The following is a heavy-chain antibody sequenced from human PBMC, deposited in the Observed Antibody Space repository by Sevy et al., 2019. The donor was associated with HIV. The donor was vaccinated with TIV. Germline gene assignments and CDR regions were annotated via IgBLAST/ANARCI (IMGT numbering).Heavy chain of an antibody. J-gene: IGHJ3*02. V-gene: IGHV3-23*01. CDR1: GFTFSSYA. D-gene: IGHD3-22*01. CDR3: AKDRDYDSSGKGAFDI. CDR2: MSGGGGST. Sequence: GGSLRLCCAASGFTFSSYAMSWVRQAPGKGLVCVSAMSGGGGSTYYADSVKGRFTISRDNSKNTLYLQMNSLRAEDTAVYYCAKDRDYDSSGKGAFDIWGQGTMVTVSS.